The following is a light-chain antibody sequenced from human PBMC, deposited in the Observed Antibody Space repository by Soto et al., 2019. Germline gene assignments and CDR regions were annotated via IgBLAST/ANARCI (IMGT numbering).Light chain of an antibody. V-gene: IGLV2-14*01. Sequence: QSALTQPASVSGSPGQSITISCTGTSSDVGGYNYVSWYQQHPGKAPKLMIYEVSSRPSGVSNRFSGSKSGNTASLTLSGLQAEDEADYYCSSYTTSSTTVVFGGGTKLTVL. CDR3: SSYTTSSTTVV. CDR1: SSDVGGYNY. J-gene: IGLJ2*01. CDR2: EVS.